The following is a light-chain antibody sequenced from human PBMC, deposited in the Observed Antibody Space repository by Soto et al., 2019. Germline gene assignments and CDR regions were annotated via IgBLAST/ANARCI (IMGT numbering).Light chain of an antibody. V-gene: IGLV2-14*01. CDR2: DDS. CDR3: SSYTSSGTQV. CDR1: SSDVGGYKY. Sequence: QSALTQPASVSGSPGQSITISCTGTSSDVGGYKYVSWYQQHPGKAPKLMIYDDSNRPSGVSNRFSGSKSGNTASLTISGLQAEDEADYYCSSYTSSGTQVFGTGTKLTVL. J-gene: IGLJ1*01.